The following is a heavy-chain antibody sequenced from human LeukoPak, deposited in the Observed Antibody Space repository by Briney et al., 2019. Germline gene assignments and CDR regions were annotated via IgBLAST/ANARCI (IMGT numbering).Heavy chain of an antibody. CDR1: GYTFTGYY. CDR2: INPNSGGT. V-gene: IGHV1-2*02. Sequence: ASVKVSCKASGYTFTGYYIHWVRQAPGQGVEWMGWINPNSGGTNYAQKFQGRVTMTRDTSISTAYMELTRLRLDDTAVYHCAKSVPGLTFDYWGQGTPVTVSS. D-gene: IGHD6-19*01. J-gene: IGHJ4*02. CDR3: AKSVPGLTFDY.